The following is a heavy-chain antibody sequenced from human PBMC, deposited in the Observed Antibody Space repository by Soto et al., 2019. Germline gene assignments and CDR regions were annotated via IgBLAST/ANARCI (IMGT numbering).Heavy chain of an antibody. CDR3: ARDVGYCSGGSCYSYYYGMDV. V-gene: IGHV1-18*01. J-gene: IGHJ6*02. D-gene: IGHD2-15*01. CDR1: GYTFTNYG. Sequence: ASVKVSCKTSGYTFTNYGISWVRQAPGQGLEWMGWISAYNGNTNYAQKVQGRVTMTTDTSTSTAYMELRSLRSDDTAVYYCARDVGYCSGGSCYSYYYGMDVWGQGTTVTVSS. CDR2: ISAYNGNT.